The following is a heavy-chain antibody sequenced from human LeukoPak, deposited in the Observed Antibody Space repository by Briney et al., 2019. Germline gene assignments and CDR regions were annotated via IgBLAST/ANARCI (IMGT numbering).Heavy chain of an antibody. CDR1: GFTFSVYA. Sequence: GGSLRLSCAVSGFTFSVYAMTWVRQAPGKGLEWVSAIGSNGDNTYYADSVKGRFTVSRDNSKNTLYLQMNSLRAEDTAVYYCARTYSYRNWFDPWGQGTLVTVSS. V-gene: IGHV3-23*01. CDR3: ARTYSYRNWFDP. CDR2: IGSNGDNT. D-gene: IGHD5-18*01. J-gene: IGHJ5*02.